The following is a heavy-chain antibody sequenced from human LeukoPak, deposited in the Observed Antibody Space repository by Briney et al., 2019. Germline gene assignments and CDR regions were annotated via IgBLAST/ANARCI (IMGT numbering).Heavy chain of an antibody. J-gene: IGHJ4*02. Sequence: ASVKVSCKASGYTFTGYYMHWARQAPGQGLEWMGWINPNSGGTNYAQKFQGRVTMTRDTSISTAYMELSRLRSDDTAVYYCARQAYYGSGSYYNVGYWGQGTLVTVSS. V-gene: IGHV1-2*02. D-gene: IGHD3-10*01. CDR1: GYTFTGYY. CDR3: ARQAYYGSGSYYNVGY. CDR2: INPNSGGT.